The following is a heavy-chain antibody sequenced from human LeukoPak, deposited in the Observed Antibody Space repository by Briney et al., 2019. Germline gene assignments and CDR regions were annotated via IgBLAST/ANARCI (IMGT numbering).Heavy chain of an antibody. D-gene: IGHD6-19*01. CDR1: GFTLRSYW. Sequence: PGGSLRLSCSTSGFTLRSYWLSWVRPAPGKGPEGVGNIKQDGREKYYVDSVKGRFTISRDNAKNSLYLQMNSLRAEDTAVYYCARDSRGSYTIDYWGQGELVTVS. J-gene: IGHJ4*02. CDR2: IKQDGREK. V-gene: IGHV3-7*03. CDR3: ARDSRGSYTIDY.